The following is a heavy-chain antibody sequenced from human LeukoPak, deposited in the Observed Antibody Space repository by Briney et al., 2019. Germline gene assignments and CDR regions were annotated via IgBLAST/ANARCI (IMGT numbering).Heavy chain of an antibody. CDR3: AKDLLVGATIGGPDY. Sequence: GRSLRLSCAASGFTFSSYGIYWVRQAPGKGLEWVALISYDGSNKYYADSVRGQFTISRDNSKNTLYLQMNSLRAEDTAVYYCAKDLLVGATIGGPDYWGQGTLVTVSS. CDR1: GFTFSSYG. D-gene: IGHD1-26*01. J-gene: IGHJ4*02. V-gene: IGHV3-30*18. CDR2: ISYDGSNK.